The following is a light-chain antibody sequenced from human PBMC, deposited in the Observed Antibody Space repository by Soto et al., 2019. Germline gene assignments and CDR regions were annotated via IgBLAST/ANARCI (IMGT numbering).Light chain of an antibody. V-gene: IGKV3-15*01. Sequence: EIVMTQSPVTLSVSPGERATVSCRASQSVGSILAWYQQKPGQAPRLLIHGASTRATGIPGRFSGSGSGTEVSLTISSLQSENFATYYCQQANSFPLTFGGGTKVEIK. CDR1: QSVGSI. J-gene: IGKJ4*01. CDR2: GAS. CDR3: QQANSFPLT.